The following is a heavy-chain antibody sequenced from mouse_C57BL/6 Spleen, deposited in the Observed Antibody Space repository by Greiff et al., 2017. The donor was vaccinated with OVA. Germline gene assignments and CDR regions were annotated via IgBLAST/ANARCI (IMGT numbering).Heavy chain of an antibody. CDR3: VCTPGGYYAMDY. V-gene: IGHV1-64*01. CDR1: GYTFTSYW. Sequence: QVQLKQPGAELVKPGASVKLSCKASGYTFTSYWMHWVKQRPGQGLEWIGMIHPNSGSTNYNEKFKSKATLTVDKSSSTAYMQLSSLTSEDSAVYYCVCTPGGYYAMDYWGQGTSVTVSS. CDR2: IHPNSGST. D-gene: IGHD1-1*02. J-gene: IGHJ4*01.